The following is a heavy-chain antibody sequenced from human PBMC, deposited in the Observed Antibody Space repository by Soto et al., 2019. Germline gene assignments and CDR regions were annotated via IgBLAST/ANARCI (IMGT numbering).Heavy chain of an antibody. CDR3: ARHVRRSSSWYYGGNNYGMDV. J-gene: IGHJ6*02. CDR2: IYYSGST. CDR1: GGAMRRSSYY. D-gene: IGHD6-13*01. V-gene: IGHV4-39*01. Sequence: LXLTCTVSGGAMRRSSYYWCWIRQPPGKGLEWIGSIYYSGSTYYNPSLKSRVTISVDTSKNQFSLKLSSVTAADTAVYYCARHVRRSSSWYYGGNNYGMDVWGQRTTVTVSS.